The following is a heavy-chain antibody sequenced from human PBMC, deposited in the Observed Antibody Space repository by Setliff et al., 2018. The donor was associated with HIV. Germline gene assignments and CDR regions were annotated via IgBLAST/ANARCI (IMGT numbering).Heavy chain of an antibody. J-gene: IGHJ4*02. D-gene: IGHD5-18*01. CDR2: IYYSGST. V-gene: IGHV4-31*03. CDR1: GGSISSGGFY. CDR3: AAWGPRYSYAPYFFDS. Sequence: PSETLSLTCTVSGGSISSGGFYWSWIRQHPGKGLEWIGYIYYSGSTYYNPSLKSRVTILVDTSKNQFSLKLSSVTAADTAVYYCAAWGPRYSYAPYFFDSWGQGTLVTVSS.